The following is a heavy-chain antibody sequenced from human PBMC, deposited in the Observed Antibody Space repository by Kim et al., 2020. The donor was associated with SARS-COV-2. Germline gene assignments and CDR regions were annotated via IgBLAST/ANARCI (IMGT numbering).Heavy chain of an antibody. CDR1: GFTFNNAW. CDR3: TTDSADYYGSEFYYGMDV. CDR2: IKSTTDGGTT. D-gene: IGHD3-10*01. J-gene: IGHJ6*02. V-gene: IGHV3-15*01. Sequence: GGSLRLSCAASGFTFNNAWMSWVRQAPGKGLEWVGRIKSTTDGGTTDYAAPVKGRFTISRDDSKNTLHLQMISLKTEDTAVYYCTTDSADYYGSEFYYGMDVWGQGTTVTVSS.